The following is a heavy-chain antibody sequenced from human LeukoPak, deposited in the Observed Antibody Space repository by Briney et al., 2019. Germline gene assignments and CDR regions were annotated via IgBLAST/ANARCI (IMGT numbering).Heavy chain of an antibody. CDR1: GFTFSSYA. D-gene: IGHD4-23*01. CDR3: ARGQSGGY. J-gene: IGHJ4*02. V-gene: IGHV3-30-3*01. Sequence: GRSLRLSCAASGFTFSSYAMHWVRQAPGKGLEWVAVISYDGSNKYYADSVKGRFTISRDNAKNSLYLQMNSLRAEDTAVYYCARGQSGGYWGQGTLVTVSS. CDR2: ISYDGSNK.